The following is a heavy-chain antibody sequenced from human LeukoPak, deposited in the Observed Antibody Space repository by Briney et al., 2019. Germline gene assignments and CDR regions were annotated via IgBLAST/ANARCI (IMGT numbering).Heavy chain of an antibody. CDR3: ARDPASILYYQSNWFDP. J-gene: IGHJ5*02. D-gene: IGHD2-8*01. V-gene: IGHV1-18*01. CDR1: GYTFTSYG. CDR2: ISAYNGNT. Sequence: GSVSVSCTASGYTFTSYGISWVGRAPGQGGEGMGWISAYNGNTNYTQKRQGRVTMTTDTSTSTAYMELRSLRSDDTAVYYSARDPASILYYQSNWFDPWGQGTLVPVSS.